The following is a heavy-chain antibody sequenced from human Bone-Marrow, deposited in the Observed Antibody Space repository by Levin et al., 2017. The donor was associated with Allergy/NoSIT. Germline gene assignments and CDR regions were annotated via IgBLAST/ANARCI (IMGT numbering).Heavy chain of an antibody. CDR1: GFTFSAYG. J-gene: IGHJ6*02. CDR3: ARDDSHGYHSMDV. V-gene: IGHV3-33*01. CDR2: IWSDGGNK. Sequence: LSLTCAASGFTFSAYGIHWVRQAPGKGLEWVAVIWSDGGNKYYADSVKGRFTISRDNFKNTLYLEMNSLRAEDTAVYYCARDDSHGYHSMDVWGQGTTVTVSS. D-gene: IGHD2-8*01.